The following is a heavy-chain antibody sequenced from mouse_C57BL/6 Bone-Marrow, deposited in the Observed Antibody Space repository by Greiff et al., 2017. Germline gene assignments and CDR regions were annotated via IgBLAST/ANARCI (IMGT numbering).Heavy chain of an antibody. D-gene: IGHD1-1*01. CDR2: IDPSDSYT. J-gene: IGHJ3*01. CDR1: GYTFTSYW. V-gene: IGHV1-50*01. CDR3: TREAYYYSSYAYPY. Sequence: QVQLQQPGAELVKPGASVKLSCKASGYTFTSYWMQWVKQRPGQGLEWIGEIDPSDSYTNYNQKFKGQATLTVDTSSSTAYMQLSSLTSEDSAVYYCTREAYYYSSYAYPYWGQGTLVTVTA.